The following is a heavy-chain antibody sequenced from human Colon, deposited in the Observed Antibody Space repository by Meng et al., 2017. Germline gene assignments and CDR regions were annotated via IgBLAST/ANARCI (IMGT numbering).Heavy chain of an antibody. J-gene: IGHJ4*02. CDR2: ARIDYANT. V-gene: IGHV4-61*08. CDR3: ARDYWGSLDF. CDR1: GASVRSPDHQ. D-gene: IGHD3-16*01. Sequence: QLQLQEPGPGLVSPSETLSLICAVSGASVRSPDHQWGWVRQPPGKGLEWIGYARIDYANTNYNPSLKSRVNVSLDTSKNQFSLNVRSVTAADTAVYYCARDYWGSLDFWGQGILVTVSS.